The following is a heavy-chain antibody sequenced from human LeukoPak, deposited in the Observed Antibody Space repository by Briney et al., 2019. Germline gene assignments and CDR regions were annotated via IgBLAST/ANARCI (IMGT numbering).Heavy chain of an antibody. CDR2: VNPRNGGT. D-gene: IGHD3-10*01. CDR1: GYTFTSYY. CDR3: ATGAQYGLWGVPYFYYMHV. V-gene: IGHV1-2*02. Sequence: ASVKVSCKASGYTFTSYYMHWVRQAPGQGLEWMGWVNPRNGGTHSAQKFQGRVSMTGDTSITTAYMELSSLTSDDTAVYYCATGAQYGLWGVPYFYYMHVWGTGTTVTVSS. J-gene: IGHJ6*03.